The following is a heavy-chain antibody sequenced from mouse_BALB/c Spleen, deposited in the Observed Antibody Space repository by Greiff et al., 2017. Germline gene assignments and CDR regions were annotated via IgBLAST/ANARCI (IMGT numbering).Heavy chain of an antibody. D-gene: IGHD3-1*01. CDR2: INPSNGGT. V-gene: IGHV1S81*02. CDR3: TREATGSFAY. CDR1: GYTFTSYY. J-gene: IGHJ3*01. Sequence: VQLQQSGAELVKPGASVKLSCKASGYTFTSYYMYWVKQRPGQGLEWIGEINPSNGGTNFNEKFKSKATLTVDKSSSTAYMQLSSLTSEDSAVYYCTREATGSFAYWGQGTLVTVSA.